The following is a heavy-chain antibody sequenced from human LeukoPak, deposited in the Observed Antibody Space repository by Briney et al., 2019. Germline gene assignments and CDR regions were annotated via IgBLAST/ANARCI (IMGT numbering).Heavy chain of an antibody. CDR3: ARDQYDTWSRRGNFDS. J-gene: IGHJ4*02. D-gene: IGHD3-3*01. V-gene: IGHV3-7*03. CDR1: GFTFGKYW. Sequence: GGSLRLSCVASGFTFGKYWMSWVRQAPGKGLEWVANIKLDGSVKNYVDSVKGRFTISRDNTKNSLYLQMNSLRAEDTAVFYCARDQYDTWSRRGNFDSWGQGTLVIVSS. CDR2: IKLDGSVK.